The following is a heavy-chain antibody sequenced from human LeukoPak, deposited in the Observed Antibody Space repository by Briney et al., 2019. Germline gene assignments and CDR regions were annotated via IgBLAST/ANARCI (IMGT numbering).Heavy chain of an antibody. CDR1: GFTFSNYA. CDR2: ISGSGGST. CDR3: GERETHHGSGSYYDY. D-gene: IGHD3-10*01. V-gene: IGHV3-23*01. Sequence: GGSLRLSCAASGFTFSNYAMSWVRQAPGKGLEWVSAISGSGGSTYYADSVKGRFTISRDNSKNLLYLQMSSLRAEDTAVYYCGERETHHGSGSYYDYWGQGTLVTVSS. J-gene: IGHJ4*02.